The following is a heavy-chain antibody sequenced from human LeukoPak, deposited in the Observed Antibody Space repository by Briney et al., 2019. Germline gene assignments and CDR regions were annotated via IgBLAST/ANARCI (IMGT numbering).Heavy chain of an antibody. D-gene: IGHD3-22*01. Sequence: ASVKVSCKASGYTFTSYGISWVRQAPGQGLEWMGWISAYNGNTNYAQKLQGRVTMTTDTSTSTAYMELRSLRSEDTAVYYCARDLHDSSGYLFSSWGQGTLVTVSS. V-gene: IGHV1-18*01. CDR2: ISAYNGNT. CDR3: ARDLHDSSGYLFSS. CDR1: GYTFTSYG. J-gene: IGHJ5*02.